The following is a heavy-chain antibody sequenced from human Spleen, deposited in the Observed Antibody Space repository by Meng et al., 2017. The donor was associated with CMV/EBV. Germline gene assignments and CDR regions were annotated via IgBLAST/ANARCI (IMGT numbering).Heavy chain of an antibody. J-gene: IGHJ4*02. V-gene: IGHV4-4*02. CDR2: IYYSGTT. CDR3: ARVIHYGDFFDY. Sequence: CAVSGGYINSSNWWSWVRQSPGKGLEWIGEIYYSGTTNYNPSLKSRVTMSADNSKNQFSLNLSSVTAADTAVYYCARVIHYGDFFDYWGQGTLVTVSS. CDR1: GGYINSSNW. D-gene: IGHD4-17*01.